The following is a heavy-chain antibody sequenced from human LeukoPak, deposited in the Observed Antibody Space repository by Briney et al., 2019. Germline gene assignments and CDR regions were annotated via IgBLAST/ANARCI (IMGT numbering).Heavy chain of an antibody. V-gene: IGHV3-30*04. Sequence: GGSLRLSCAASGFTFSSYAMHWVRQAPGKGLEWVAVISYDGSNKYYADSVKGRFTISRDNSKNTLYLQMNSLRAEDAAVYYCARARKVVAAPRCGIDPWGQGTLVTVSS. D-gene: IGHD2-15*01. CDR1: GFTFSSYA. CDR2: ISYDGSNK. CDR3: ARARKVVAAPRCGIDP. J-gene: IGHJ5*02.